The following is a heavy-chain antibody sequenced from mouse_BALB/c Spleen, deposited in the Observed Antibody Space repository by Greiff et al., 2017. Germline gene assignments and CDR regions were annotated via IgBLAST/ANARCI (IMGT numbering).Heavy chain of an antibody. CDR3: ARASYYGFFAY. CDR1: GFTFSDYY. Sequence: EVQLVESGGGLVKPGGSLKLSCAASGFTFSDYYMYWVRQTPEKRLEWVATISDGGSYTYYPDSVKGRFTISRDNAKNNLYLQMSSLKSEDTAMYYCARASYYGFFAYWGQGTLVTVSA. J-gene: IGHJ3*01. D-gene: IGHD2-9*01. CDR2: ISDGGSYT. V-gene: IGHV5-4*02.